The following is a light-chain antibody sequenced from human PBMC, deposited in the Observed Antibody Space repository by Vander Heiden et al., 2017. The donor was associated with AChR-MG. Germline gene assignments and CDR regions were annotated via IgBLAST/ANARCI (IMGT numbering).Light chain of an antibody. CDR2: AAS. J-gene: IGKJ1*01. Sequence: DIKMTQSPSSLSASVGDRVTITCRASQSISSYLNWYQQKPGKAPKLLIYAASSLQSGVPSRFSGSGSGTDFTLIISSLQPEDFATYYCQQSYNTLWTFGQGTKVEI. CDR3: QQSYNTLWT. V-gene: IGKV1-39*01. CDR1: QSISSY.